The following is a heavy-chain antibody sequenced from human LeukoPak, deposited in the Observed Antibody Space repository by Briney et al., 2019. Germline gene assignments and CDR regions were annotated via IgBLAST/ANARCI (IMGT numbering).Heavy chain of an antibody. CDR1: GGSISSGGYS. V-gene: IGHV4-30-2*01. CDR3: ARAVNWNYDAFDI. D-gene: IGHD1-7*01. Sequence: PSQTLSLTCAVSGGSISSGGYSWSWIRQPPGKGLEWIGYIYHSGSTYCNPSLKSRVTISVDRSKNQFSLKLSSVTAADTAVYYCARAVNWNYDAFDIWGQGTMVTVSS. CDR2: IYHSGST. J-gene: IGHJ3*02.